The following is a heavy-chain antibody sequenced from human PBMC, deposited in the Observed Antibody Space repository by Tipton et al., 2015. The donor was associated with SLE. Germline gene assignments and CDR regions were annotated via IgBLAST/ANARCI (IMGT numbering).Heavy chain of an antibody. CDR1: GGSFSGYY. Sequence: TLSLTCAVYGGSFSGYYWSWIRQPPGKGLEWIGEINQSGSTNYNPSLKSRVTISVDTSKNQFSLKLSSVTAADTAVYYCARERGISSSWYFDLWGRGTLVTVSS. CDR2: INQSGST. V-gene: IGHV4-34*01. J-gene: IGHJ2*01. D-gene: IGHD6-13*01. CDR3: ARERGISSSWYFDL.